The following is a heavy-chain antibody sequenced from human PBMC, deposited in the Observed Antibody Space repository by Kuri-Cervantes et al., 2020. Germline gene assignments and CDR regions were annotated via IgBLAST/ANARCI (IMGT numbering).Heavy chain of an antibody. D-gene: IGHD6-19*01. J-gene: IGHJ6*02. CDR2: IRSKANSYAT. V-gene: IGHV3-73*01. CDR3: TRLQIAVAGTNYYYGMDV. CDR1: GFTFSGSA. Sequence: GESLKISCAASGFTFSGSAMHWVRQASGKGLEWVGRIRSKANSYATAYAASVKGRFTISRDDSKNTAYLQMNSLKTEDTAVYYCTRLQIAVAGTNYYYGMDVWGQGTTVTVSS.